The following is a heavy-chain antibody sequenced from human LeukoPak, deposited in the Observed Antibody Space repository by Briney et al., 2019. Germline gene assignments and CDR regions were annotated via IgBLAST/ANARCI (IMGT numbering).Heavy chain of an antibody. CDR3: ARGVRNSGSYYVDY. Sequence: SVKVSCKASGGTFTNYAFSWVRQAPGQGLEWMGGIIPIFGTTNYAQKFQGRVTITADESTTTAYMELSSLRSEDTAVYYCARGVRNSGSYYVDYWGQGTPVTVSS. V-gene: IGHV1-69*13. D-gene: IGHD1-26*01. J-gene: IGHJ4*02. CDR1: GGTFTNYA. CDR2: IIPIFGTT.